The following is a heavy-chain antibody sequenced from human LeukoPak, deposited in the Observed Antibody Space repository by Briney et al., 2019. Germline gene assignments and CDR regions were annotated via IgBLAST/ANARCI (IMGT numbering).Heavy chain of an antibody. D-gene: IGHD3-10*01. J-gene: IGHJ5*02. V-gene: IGHV4-59*01. CDR2: IHYTGST. Sequence: SETLSLTCTVSGGSISSYYWSWIRQSPGKGLECIGYIHYTGSTNYNPSLKSRVTISVETSKNQFSLKLKSVTAADTAVYYCARGGYYGSGNDFRFDPWGQGTLVTVPS. CDR3: ARGGYYGSGNDFRFDP. CDR1: GGSISSYY.